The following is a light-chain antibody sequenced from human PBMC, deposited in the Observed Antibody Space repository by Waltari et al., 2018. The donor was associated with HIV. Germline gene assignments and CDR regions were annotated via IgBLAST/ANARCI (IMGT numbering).Light chain of an antibody. CDR2: QDT. CDR1: KVGEKY. Sequence: YGLSQPPSVPVSPGQTARITGCGVKVGEKYVSGNQQKTGKSPFLVVYQDTKRPSGIPDRFSGSNSGNTATLTISGTQAVDEADYYCQAWGINSVIFGGGTHLTVL. J-gene: IGLJ2*01. V-gene: IGLV3-1*01. CDR3: QAWGINSVI.